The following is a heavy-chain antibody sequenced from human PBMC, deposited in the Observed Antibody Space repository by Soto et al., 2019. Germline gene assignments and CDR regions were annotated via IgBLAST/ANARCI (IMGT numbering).Heavy chain of an antibody. CDR3: ERCIAASGTIDY. CDR2: IYHSGST. Sequence: VQLQESGPGLVKPSGTRSLTCAVSCGSISSSNWWSWVRQPPGTGPEWRGEIYHSGSTNYNASLRSRVTISVDKSKNSLSLKLSSVTAADTDVYACERCIAASGTIDYCGQGTLGTVS. CDR1: CGSISSSNW. V-gene: IGHV4-4*02. J-gene: IGHJ4*02. D-gene: IGHD6-13*01.